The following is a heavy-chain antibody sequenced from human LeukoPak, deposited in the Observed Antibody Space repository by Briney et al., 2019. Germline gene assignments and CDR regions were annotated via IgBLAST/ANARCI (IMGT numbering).Heavy chain of an antibody. J-gene: IGHJ4*02. CDR3: ARRREGEYYFDY. D-gene: IGHD3-16*01. CDR1: GGSISSYY. Sequence: SETLSLTCTVSGGSISSYYWSWIRQPPGKGRERIGYIYYSGSTNYNPSLKSRVTISVDTSKNQFSLKLSSVTAADTAVYYCARRREGEYYFDYWGQGTLVTVSS. CDR2: IYYSGST. V-gene: IGHV4-59*08.